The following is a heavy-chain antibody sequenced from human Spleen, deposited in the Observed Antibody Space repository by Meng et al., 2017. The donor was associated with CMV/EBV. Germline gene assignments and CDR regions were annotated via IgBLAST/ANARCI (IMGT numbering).Heavy chain of an antibody. J-gene: IGHJ5*02. CDR3: TREATVDRNYYWFDP. CDR2: IKRKADGGTT. Sequence: GESLKISCAASGFTFNNAWMSWVRQAPGKGLEWVGRIKRKADGGTTAYGAPVKGRFSISRDDSKNTLYLQINSLKTEDTAVYYCTREATVDRNYYWFDPWGQGTLVTVSS. CDR1: GFTFNNAW. V-gene: IGHV3-15*01. D-gene: IGHD1-14*01.